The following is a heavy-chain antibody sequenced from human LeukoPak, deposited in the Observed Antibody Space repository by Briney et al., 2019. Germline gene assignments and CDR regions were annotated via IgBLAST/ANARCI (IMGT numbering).Heavy chain of an antibody. V-gene: IGHV3-21*01. Sequence: GGSLRLSCAASGFSFSSYTMNWVRQAPGKGLEWVSSISSSGSYIYSADSLKGRFTISRDNAKNSLYLQMNSLRAEDTAVYYCARDLASGWFDPWGQGTLVTVSS. J-gene: IGHJ5*02. D-gene: IGHD2-15*01. CDR2: ISSSGSYI. CDR3: ARDLASGWFDP. CDR1: GFSFSSYT.